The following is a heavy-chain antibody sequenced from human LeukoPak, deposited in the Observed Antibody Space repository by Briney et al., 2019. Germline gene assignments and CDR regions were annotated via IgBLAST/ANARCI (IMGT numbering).Heavy chain of an antibody. Sequence: GRSLRLSCVASGFTFSSYGMHWVRQAPGKGLEWEAFISYDGSNRYYVDSVKGRFTISRDNSKNTLYLQMNSLRPEDTAVYYCAKVRGPGEVSGWYYFDSWGQGTLVTVSS. V-gene: IGHV3-30*18. J-gene: IGHJ4*02. D-gene: IGHD6-19*01. CDR3: AKVRGPGEVSGWYYFDS. CDR2: ISYDGSNR. CDR1: GFTFSSYG.